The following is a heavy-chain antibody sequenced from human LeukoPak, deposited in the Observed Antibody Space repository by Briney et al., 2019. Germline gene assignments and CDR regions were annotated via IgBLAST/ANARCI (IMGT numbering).Heavy chain of an antibody. Sequence: ASVKVSCKASGGTFSSYTISWVRQAPGQGLEWMGRIIPILGIANYAQKFQGRVTITADKSTSTAYMKLSSLRSEDTAVYYCARDGIAVAAGYYFDYWGQGTLVTVSS. J-gene: IGHJ4*02. CDR3: ARDGIAVAAGYYFDY. V-gene: IGHV1-69*04. D-gene: IGHD6-19*01. CDR2: IIPILGIA. CDR1: GGTFSSYT.